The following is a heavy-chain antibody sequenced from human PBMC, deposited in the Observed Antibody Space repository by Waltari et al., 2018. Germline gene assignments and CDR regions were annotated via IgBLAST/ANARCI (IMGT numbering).Heavy chain of an antibody. Sequence: EVQVVESGGGLVQPGGSLRLSCAASGFTSTDHYMIWFRQAPGEGCEGGGCFRKRARMFTTEYAASVEGTVAISRDDSKNLLYLQMNSLKTDDTAVYYCVRDKSGVYYDYWGQGTLVTGSS. V-gene: IGHV3-72*01. CDR1: GFTSTDHY. CDR3: VRDKSGVYYDY. D-gene: IGHD1-26*01. CDR2: FRKRARMFTT. J-gene: IGHJ4*02.